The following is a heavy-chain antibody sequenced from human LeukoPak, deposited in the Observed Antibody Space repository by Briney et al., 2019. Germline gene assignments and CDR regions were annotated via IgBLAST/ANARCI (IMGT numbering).Heavy chain of an antibody. CDR2: MNAGSGNT. D-gene: IGHD3-10*01. V-gene: IGHV1-8*01. CDR3: ASHTYYLSSGSFGH. Sequence: ASVKVPCKASGYTFTSFDINWVRQATGQGPEWMGWMNAGSGNTGYAQRFRGRVTMTRDTSISTAYLELSSLTSEDTAVYYCASHTYYLSSGSFGHWGQGTLVTVSS. CDR1: GYTFTSFD. J-gene: IGHJ4*02.